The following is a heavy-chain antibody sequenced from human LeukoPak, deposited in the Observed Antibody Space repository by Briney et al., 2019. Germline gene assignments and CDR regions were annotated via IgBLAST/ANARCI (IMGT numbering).Heavy chain of an antibody. J-gene: IGHJ4*02. V-gene: IGHV3-23*01. D-gene: IGHD2-21*01. CDR2: ISGSGGST. CDR1: GFTFSSYA. CDR3: AKDQGPSTYCGGDCYSDY. Sequence: PGGSLRLSCAVSGFTFSSYAMSWVRQAPGKGLEWVSAISGSGGSTYYADSVKGRFTISRDNSKNTLYLQMNSLRAEDTAVYYCAKDQGPSTYCGGDCYSDYWGQGTLVTVSS.